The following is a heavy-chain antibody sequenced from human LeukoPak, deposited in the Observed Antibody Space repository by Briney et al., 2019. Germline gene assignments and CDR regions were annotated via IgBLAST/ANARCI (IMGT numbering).Heavy chain of an antibody. J-gene: IGHJ3*02. Sequence: GGSLRLSCAASGFTFSSYGMHWVRQAPGKGLEWVSSISSSSSYIYHADSVKGRFTISRDNAKNSLYLQMNSLRAEDTAVYYCARDSGNYLDAFDIWGQGTMVTVSS. V-gene: IGHV3-21*01. CDR2: ISSSSSYI. D-gene: IGHD1-7*01. CDR3: ARDSGNYLDAFDI. CDR1: GFTFSSYG.